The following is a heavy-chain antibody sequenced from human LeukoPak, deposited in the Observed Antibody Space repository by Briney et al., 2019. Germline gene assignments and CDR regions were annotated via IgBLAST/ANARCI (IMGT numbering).Heavy chain of an antibody. D-gene: IGHD3-9*01. J-gene: IGHJ3*02. CDR1: GYTFTGYY. V-gene: IGHV1-2*02. Sequence: GASVKVSCKASGYTFTGYYMHWVRQAPGQGLEWMGWINPNSGGTNYAQKFQGRVTITRNTSISTAYMELSSLRSEDTAVYYCARCYDNFDVALDIWSQGTMVTVSS. CDR2: INPNSGGT. CDR3: ARCYDNFDVALDI.